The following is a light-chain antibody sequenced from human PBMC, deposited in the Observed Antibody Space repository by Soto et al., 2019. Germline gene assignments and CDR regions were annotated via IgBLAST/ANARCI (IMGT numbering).Light chain of an antibody. CDR1: QNIVTY. CDR3: QQRYNFTRT. J-gene: IGKJ1*01. Sequence: IQMNQSPSSLSASVGHRVTITCGASQNIVTYLNWYLQKPGQAPKLLIYATSSLQSGVPPRFSGSGSGTEFTFTISRLQAEDFATYYGQQRYNFTRTFGQGTKVDIK. V-gene: IGKV1-39*01. CDR2: ATS.